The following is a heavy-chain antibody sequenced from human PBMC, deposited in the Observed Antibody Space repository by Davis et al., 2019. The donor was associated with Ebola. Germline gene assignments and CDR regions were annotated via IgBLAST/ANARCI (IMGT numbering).Heavy chain of an antibody. J-gene: IGHJ5*01. CDR1: GGSFSDYF. CDR3: ARTTKTNIEDSGLGYNSFDS. Sequence: MPSETLSLTCAVSGGSFSDYFWSWVRQSPGKGLEWIGQVSHNGYTNYNPSLRSRVAISVDSSKNQFSLKINSVTAADTATYYCARTTKTNIEDSGLGYNSFDSWGQGVLVSVSS. V-gene: IGHV4-34*01. D-gene: IGHD4-17*01. CDR2: VSHNGYT.